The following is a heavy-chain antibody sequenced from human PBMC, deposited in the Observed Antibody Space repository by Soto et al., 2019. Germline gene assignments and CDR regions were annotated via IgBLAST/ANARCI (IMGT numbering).Heavy chain of an antibody. D-gene: IGHD6-19*01. CDR1: GFTFINYA. CDR3: AKDYGSSRYFFDY. J-gene: IGHJ4*02. Sequence: GGSLRLSCAASGFTFINYAMTWVRQAPGEGLEWVSTISGNGANTHYADSVKGRFSISRDNSKNTLYIQMNSLRADDTAVYYCAKDYGSSRYFFDYWGQGALVTVSS. V-gene: IGHV3-23*01. CDR2: ISGNGANT.